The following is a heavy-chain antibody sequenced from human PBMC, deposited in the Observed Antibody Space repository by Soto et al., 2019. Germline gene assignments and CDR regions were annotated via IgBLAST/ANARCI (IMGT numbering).Heavy chain of an antibody. CDR3: GKDPRELVSSFFGLGV. D-gene: IGHD1-7*01. V-gene: IGHV3-33*06. CDR1: RFTFNTYS. J-gene: IGHJ6*02. CDR2: IWYDGTQK. Sequence: QVQLEESGGGVVQPGRSLRLSCEASRFTFNTYSMHWVRQPPGKGLEWLAAIWYDGTQKYYADSVKGRFIISRDNSKKSLDLQMNSLRGEETALYYCGKDPRELVSSFFGLGVWGQGANVTGSS.